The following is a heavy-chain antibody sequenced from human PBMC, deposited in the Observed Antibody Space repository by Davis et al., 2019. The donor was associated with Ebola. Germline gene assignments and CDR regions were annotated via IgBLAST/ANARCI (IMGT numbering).Heavy chain of an antibody. V-gene: IGHV3-33*01. CDR3: ARDTWYSGDANGGD. J-gene: IGHJ4*02. Sequence: GESLKISCSASGFIFSNYGMHWVRQAPGQGLDWVALSWYDGSRQSYADSVKGRFTVSRDNSTNTLYLQMDSLRAEDTAMYYCARDTWYSGDANGGDWGQGTLVTVSS. CDR2: SWYDGSRQ. CDR1: GFIFSNYG. D-gene: IGHD1-26*01.